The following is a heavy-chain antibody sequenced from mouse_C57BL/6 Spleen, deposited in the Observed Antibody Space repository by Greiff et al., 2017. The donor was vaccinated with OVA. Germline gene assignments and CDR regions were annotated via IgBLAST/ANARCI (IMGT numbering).Heavy chain of an antibody. CDR2: FNPSTGGT. Sequence: VQLQQSGPELVKPGASVKISCKASGYSFTGSYMTWLKQSPEKSLEWIGEFNPSTGGTTYTQKFKAKATLTVDKSSSTAYMQLKSLTSEDSAVYYCARVYYGNLRGNWYFDVWAQGPRSPSPQ. V-gene: IGHV1-42*01. CDR3: ARVYYGNLRGNWYFDV. D-gene: IGHD2-1*01. CDR1: GYSFTGSY. J-gene: IGHJ1*03.